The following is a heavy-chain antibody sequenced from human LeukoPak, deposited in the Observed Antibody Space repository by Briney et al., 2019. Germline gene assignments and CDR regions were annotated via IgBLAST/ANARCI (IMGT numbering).Heavy chain of an antibody. J-gene: IGHJ4*02. CDR2: IYHSGST. CDR1: GYSISSGYY. D-gene: IGHD3-22*01. CDR3: ASPIWDYYDSSGPPDFDY. Sequence: SETLSLTCAVSGYSISSGYYCGWLRQPPGKGLGWIGSIYHSGSTYYNPSLKSRVTISVDTSKNQFSLKLSSVTAADTAVYYCASPIWDYYDSSGPPDFDYWGQGTLVTVSS. V-gene: IGHV4-38-2*01.